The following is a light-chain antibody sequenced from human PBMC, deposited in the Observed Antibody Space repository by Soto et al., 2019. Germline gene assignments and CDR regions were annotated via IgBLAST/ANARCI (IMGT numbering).Light chain of an antibody. CDR1: SSNIGNNY. J-gene: IGLJ2*01. CDR2: DNN. V-gene: IGLV1-51*01. CDR3: GTWDSSLSAGV. Sequence: QSVLTQPPSVSAAPGQKVTISCSGRSSNIGNNYVSWYQQLPGTAPKLVIYDNNKRPSGIPDRFSGSKSGTSATLGITGLQTGDEADYYCGTWDSSLSAGVFGGGTKLTVL.